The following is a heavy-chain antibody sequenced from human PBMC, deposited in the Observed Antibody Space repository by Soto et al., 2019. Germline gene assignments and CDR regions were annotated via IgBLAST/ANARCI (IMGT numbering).Heavy chain of an antibody. J-gene: IGHJ4*02. D-gene: IGHD6-19*01. V-gene: IGHV4-59*01. Sequence: SETLSLTCSVSGGSISSGYWTWIRQPPGKGLEWIGYIYYGGSTNYNPSLKSRVTISVDTSKNQFSLKVSSVTAADTAVYYCASDSSGSYYFDYWGQGTLVTVSS. CDR3: ASDSSGSYYFDY. CDR2: IYYGGST. CDR1: GGSISSGY.